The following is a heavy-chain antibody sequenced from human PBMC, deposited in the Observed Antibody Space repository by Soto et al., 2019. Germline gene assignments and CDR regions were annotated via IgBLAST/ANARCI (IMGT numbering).Heavy chain of an antibody. CDR3: ARGGSYYRLDY. D-gene: IGHD1-26*01. CDR2: INSDGSST. V-gene: IGHV3-74*01. CDR1: GFTFSSYW. J-gene: IGHJ4*02. Sequence: GALRLSCAASGFTFSSYWMHWVRQAPGKGLVWVSRINSDGSSTSYADSVKGRFTISRDNAKNTLYLQMNSLRAEDTAVYYCARGGSYYRLDYWGQGTLVTVSS.